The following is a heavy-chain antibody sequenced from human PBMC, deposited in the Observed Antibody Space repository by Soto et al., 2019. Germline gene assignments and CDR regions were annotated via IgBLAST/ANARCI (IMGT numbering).Heavy chain of an antibody. Sequence: SETLSLTCAVYGWSFSGYYWSWIRQPPGKGLEWIGEINHSGSTNYNPSLKSRVTISVDTSKNQFSLKLSSVTAADTAVYYCARGTGCTNGVCYSGAYYYMDVWGKGTTVTVSS. CDR1: GWSFSGYY. D-gene: IGHD2-8*01. V-gene: IGHV4-34*01. J-gene: IGHJ6*03. CDR3: ARGTGCTNGVCYSGAYYYMDV. CDR2: INHSGST.